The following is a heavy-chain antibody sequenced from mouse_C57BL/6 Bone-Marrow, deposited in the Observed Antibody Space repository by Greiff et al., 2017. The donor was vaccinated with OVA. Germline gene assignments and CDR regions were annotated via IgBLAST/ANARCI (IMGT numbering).Heavy chain of an antibody. J-gene: IGHJ1*03. V-gene: IGHV1-55*01. CDR1: GYTFTSYW. CDR3: AGAGYYGSSHWYFDV. Sequence: QVQLQQPGAELVKPGASVKMSCKASGYTFTSYWITWVKQRPGQGLEWIGDIYPGSGSTNYNEKFKSKATMTVDTSSSTASLELSSLTSEDSAVYYCAGAGYYGSSHWYFDVWGTGTTVTGSS. CDR2: IYPGSGST. D-gene: IGHD1-1*01.